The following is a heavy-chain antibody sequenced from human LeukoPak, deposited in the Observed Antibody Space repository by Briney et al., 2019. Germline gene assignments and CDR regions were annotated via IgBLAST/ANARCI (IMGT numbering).Heavy chain of an antibody. D-gene: IGHD3-10*01. J-gene: IGHJ4*02. Sequence: ASVKVFCKASGYTFTSYHMHWVRQAPGQGLEWMGIINPSGGTTNYAQKFRGRVTMTRDTSTSTVYMELSSLRSEDTAVYYCARAMVRGLSNPFDYWGQGTLVTVSS. V-gene: IGHV1-46*01. CDR2: INPSGGTT. CDR1: GYTFTSYH. CDR3: ARAMVRGLSNPFDY.